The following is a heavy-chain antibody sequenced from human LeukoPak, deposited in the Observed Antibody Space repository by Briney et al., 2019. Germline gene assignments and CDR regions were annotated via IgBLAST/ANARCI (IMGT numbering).Heavy chain of an antibody. J-gene: IGHJ3*02. Sequence: ETLSLTCTVSGGSISSYYWSWIRQPPGKGLEWVSSIATSSDYIYYAGSLKGRFTISRDNAKNSLYLHMNSLRPDDTAVYYCARGRSITILRGVAISDGFDIWGQGTKVTVS. CDR1: GGSISSYY. V-gene: IGHV3-21*06. CDR2: IATSSDYI. CDR3: ARGRSITILRGVAISDGFDI. D-gene: IGHD3-10*01.